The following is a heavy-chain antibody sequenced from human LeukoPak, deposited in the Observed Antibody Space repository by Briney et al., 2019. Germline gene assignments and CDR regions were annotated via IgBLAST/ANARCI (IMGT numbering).Heavy chain of an antibody. V-gene: IGHV1-46*01. D-gene: IGHD3-9*01. J-gene: IGHJ5*02. CDR2: INPIGGST. CDR3: AADSPYYDILTGYSSPPGWFDP. CDR1: GYIFTSYY. Sequence: ASVKVSCKASGYIFTSYYMHWVRQAPGQGLEWMGIINPIGGSTSYAQKFQGRVTMTRDMSTSTVYMELSSLRSEDTAVYYCAADSPYYDILTGYSSPPGWFDPWGQGTLVTVSS.